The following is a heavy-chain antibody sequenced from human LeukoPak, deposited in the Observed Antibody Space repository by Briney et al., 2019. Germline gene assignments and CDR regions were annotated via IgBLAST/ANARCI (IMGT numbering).Heavy chain of an antibody. CDR3: AIPGNGEG. V-gene: IGHV3-23*01. J-gene: IGHJ4*02. CDR2: ISGSGGST. CDR1: GFTVSSNY. D-gene: IGHD4-17*01. Sequence: PGGSLRLSCAASGFTVSSNYMSWVRQAPGKGLEWVSAISGSGGSTYYADSVKGRFTISRDNSKNTLYLQMNSLRAEDTAVYYCAIPGNGEGWGQGTLVTVSS.